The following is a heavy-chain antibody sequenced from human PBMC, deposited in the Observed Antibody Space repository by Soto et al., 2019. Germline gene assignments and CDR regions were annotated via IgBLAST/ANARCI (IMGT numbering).Heavy chain of an antibody. CDR3: AILPKSGTYFKYDF. V-gene: IGHV1-69*06. Sequence: QVRLVQSEAEVKKPGSSVEVSCRASGVTFTTYAYNWVRQAPGRGLEWVGGIVGVSGERKYAQQFQDRVTITADRSTATTYLDLSRLTSEDTAVYYCAILPKSGTYFKYDFWGQGTVVTVSS. D-gene: IGHD6-25*01. CDR1: GVTFTTYA. CDR2: IVGVSGER. J-gene: IGHJ4*02.